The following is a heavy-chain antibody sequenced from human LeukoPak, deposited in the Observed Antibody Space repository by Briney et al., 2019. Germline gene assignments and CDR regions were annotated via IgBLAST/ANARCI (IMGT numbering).Heavy chain of an antibody. CDR3: ARGSSLYARVDL. Sequence: PSETLSLTCTASGGSISSYYWSWIRQPPGKGLDWIGYIYYSGSANYNPSLKSRVTISVDTSKNQFSLKLSSVTAADTAVYYCARGSSLYARVDLWGRGTLVTVSS. V-gene: IGHV4-59*01. CDR2: IYYSGSA. CDR1: GGSISSYY. J-gene: IGHJ2*01. D-gene: IGHD2-8*01.